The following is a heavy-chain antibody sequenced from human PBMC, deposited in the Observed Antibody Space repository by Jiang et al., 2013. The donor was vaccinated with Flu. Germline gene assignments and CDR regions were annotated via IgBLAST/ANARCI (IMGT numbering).Heavy chain of an antibody. CDR3: TRGSYDSSGYYSIGYFDH. Sequence: QTLSLTCAISGDSVPSNSAGWNWIRQSPSRGLEWLGRAYYRSKWYTDYGLSMKSRLTINADTSRNQLSLQLNSVTPEDTAVYYCTRGSYDSSGYYSIGYFDHWGQGTLVTVSS. CDR1: GDSVPSNSAG. V-gene: IGHV6-1*01. CDR2: AYYRSKWYT. D-gene: IGHD3-22*01. J-gene: IGHJ4*02.